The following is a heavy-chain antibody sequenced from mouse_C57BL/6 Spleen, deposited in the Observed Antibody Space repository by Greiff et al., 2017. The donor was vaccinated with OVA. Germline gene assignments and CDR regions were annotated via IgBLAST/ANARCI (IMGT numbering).Heavy chain of an antibody. CDR1: GYTFTSYW. CDR2: IHPSDSDT. V-gene: IGHV1-74*01. D-gene: IGHD1-1*01. Sequence: QVQLQQPGAELVKPGASVKVSCKASGYTFTSYWMHWVKQRPGQGLEWIGRIHPSDSDTNYNQKFKGKATLTVDKSSRTAYMQLSSLTSEDSAVYYCAMSTTVVAFDLDYWGQGTTLTVSS. J-gene: IGHJ2*01. CDR3: AMSTTVVAFDLDY.